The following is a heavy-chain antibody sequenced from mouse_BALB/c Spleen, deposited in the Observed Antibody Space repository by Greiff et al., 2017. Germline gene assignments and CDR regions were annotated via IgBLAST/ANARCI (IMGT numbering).Heavy chain of an antibody. CDR1: GYSFTGYY. V-gene: IGHV1-31*01. CDR2: IIPYNGAT. CDR3: ARGGKAMDY. Sequence: VQLQQSGPELVKPGASVKISCKASGYSFTGYYMHWVKQSHVKSLEWIGRIIPYNGATSYNQNFKDKASLTVDKSSSTAYMELHSLTSEDSAVYYCARGGKAMDYWGQGTSVTVSS. J-gene: IGHJ4*01.